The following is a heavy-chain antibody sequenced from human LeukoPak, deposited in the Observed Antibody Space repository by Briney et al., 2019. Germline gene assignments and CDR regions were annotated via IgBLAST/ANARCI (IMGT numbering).Heavy chain of an antibody. CDR3: VRGVGVSRFNYFDP. J-gene: IGHJ5*02. Sequence: GRSLTLSCAASGFTFSSFGMHWVRQAPGKGLEWVAVIWYDASNKYYADSVKGRFTVSRDNSKNTLFLQMNSLRDDDTAVYYCVRGVGVSRFNYFDPWGQGTLVIVSS. CDR1: GFTFSSFG. D-gene: IGHD6-13*01. CDR2: IWYDASNK. V-gene: IGHV3-33*01.